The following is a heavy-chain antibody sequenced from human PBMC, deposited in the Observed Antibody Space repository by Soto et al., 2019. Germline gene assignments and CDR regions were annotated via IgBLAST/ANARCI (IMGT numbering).Heavy chain of an antibody. Sequence: SETLSLTCTVSGGSISSGNYYWRWICQPTGKGLEWIGYISYSGTTYSNPSLIGRVTISVDTSKNQFSLKLSSVTAADTALYYCAIHYYDSSAYHFVGLVFWGQGTLVTVSS. CDR3: AIHYYDSSAYHFVGLVF. J-gene: IGHJ4*02. CDR1: GGSISSGNYY. D-gene: IGHD3-22*01. V-gene: IGHV4-30-4*01. CDR2: ISYSGTT.